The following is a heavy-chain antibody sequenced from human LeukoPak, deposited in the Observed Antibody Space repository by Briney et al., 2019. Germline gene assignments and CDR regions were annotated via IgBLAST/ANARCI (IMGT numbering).Heavy chain of an antibody. CDR2: ILYNGSNK. CDR3: ARAGGYCSGGSCYRGYSWFDP. V-gene: IGHV3-33*01. J-gene: IGHJ5*02. D-gene: IGHD2-15*01. Sequence: GGSLRLSCAASGFTFSSSGMHWVRQAPGKGLEWVAVILYNGSNKYYADSVKGRFTISRNNSKNTLYLQMNSLRVEDTAVYYCARAGGYCSGGSCYRGYSWFDPWGQGTLVTVSS. CDR1: GFTFSSSG.